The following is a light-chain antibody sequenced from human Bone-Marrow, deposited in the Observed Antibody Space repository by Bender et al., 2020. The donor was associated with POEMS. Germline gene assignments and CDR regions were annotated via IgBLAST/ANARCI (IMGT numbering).Light chain of an antibody. CDR2: HVS. CDR1: SSDVGTYAF. CDR3: SSYTTNSLL. V-gene: IGLV2-14*03. J-gene: IGLJ2*01. Sequence: QSALTQPASLSGSPGQSITISCTVTSSDVGTYAFFSWYQQHPGTPPKLVIYHVSNRPSGVSNPFSGSKSGNTASLTISGLQADNEAHYYCSSYTTNSLLFGGGTKLTVL.